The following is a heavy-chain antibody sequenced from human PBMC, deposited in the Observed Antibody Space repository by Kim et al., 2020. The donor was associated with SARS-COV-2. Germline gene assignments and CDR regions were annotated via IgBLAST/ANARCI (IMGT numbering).Heavy chain of an antibody. V-gene: IGHV3-9*01. CDR1: GFRFDDFG. CDR3: VKGEGSGSYYNPDFAS. Sequence: GGSLRLSCVVSGFRFDDFGMHWVRQAPGKGLEWVSGISWDGGSIGYADSVKGRFTISRDNAKNSLYLHINSLRVEDTALYYCVKGEGSGSYYNPDFASWGQGTLVTVSS. D-gene: IGHD3-10*01. J-gene: IGHJ4*02. CDR2: ISWDGGSI.